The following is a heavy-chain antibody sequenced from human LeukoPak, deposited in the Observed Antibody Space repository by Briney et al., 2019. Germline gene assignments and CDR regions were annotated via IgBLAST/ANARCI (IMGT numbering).Heavy chain of an antibody. V-gene: IGHV4-38-2*01. D-gene: IGHD4-17*01. CDR3: YGDYYRFVFDI. CDR1: GYSISSGYY. CDR2: ICHSGST. J-gene: IGHJ3*02. Sequence: SETLSLTCAVSGYSISSGYYWGWIRQPPGKGLEWIGSICHSGSTYYNPSLKSRVTILVDRSKNQFSLKLSSVTAADTAAYYCYGDYYRFVFDIWGQGTMVTVSS.